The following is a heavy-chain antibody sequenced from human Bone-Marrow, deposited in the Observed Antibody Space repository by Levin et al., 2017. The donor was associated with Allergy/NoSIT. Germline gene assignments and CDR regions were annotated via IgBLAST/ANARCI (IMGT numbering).Heavy chain of an antibody. Sequence: KPSETLSLTCDVSGESFKPFYWSWIRQVPGKKLEWIVELNHSGNNKYNPSLKSRVTVSVDASNNRFSLRLSSVTAADTGLYYCARGGTYGYYFDYWGPGTPFTVSS. CDR3: ARGGTYGYYFDY. CDR1: GESFKPFY. CDR2: LNHSGNN. J-gene: IGHJ4*02. D-gene: IGHD3-10*01. V-gene: IGHV4-34*01.